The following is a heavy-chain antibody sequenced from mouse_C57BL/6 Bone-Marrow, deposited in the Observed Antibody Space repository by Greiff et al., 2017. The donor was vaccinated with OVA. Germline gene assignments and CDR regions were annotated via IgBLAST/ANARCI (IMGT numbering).Heavy chain of an antibody. CDR1: GFTFTDYY. D-gene: IGHD2-9*01. Sequence: EVKLVESGGGFVQPGGSLSLSCAASGFTFTDYYMSWVRQPPGKALEWLGFIRHKANGYTTDYSASVKGRFTISRNNSQSVLYLQMNALRAENSAIYYCATDPYYGFWYFDVWGTGTTVTVSS. V-gene: IGHV7-3*01. CDR2: IRHKANGYTT. CDR3: ATDPYYGFWYFDV. J-gene: IGHJ1*03.